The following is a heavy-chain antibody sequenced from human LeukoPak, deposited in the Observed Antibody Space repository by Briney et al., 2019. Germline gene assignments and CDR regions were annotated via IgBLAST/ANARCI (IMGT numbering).Heavy chain of an antibody. CDR1: GGSISSGAYY. J-gene: IGHJ3*02. Sequence: PSETLSLTCTVSGGSISSGAYYWSWIRQHPGKGLEWIGYIYYSGSTNYNPSLKSRVTISVDTSKNQFSLKLSSVTAADTAVYYCARVWGDAFDIWGQGTMVTVS. D-gene: IGHD3-16*01. CDR3: ARVWGDAFDI. CDR2: IYYSGST. V-gene: IGHV4-61*08.